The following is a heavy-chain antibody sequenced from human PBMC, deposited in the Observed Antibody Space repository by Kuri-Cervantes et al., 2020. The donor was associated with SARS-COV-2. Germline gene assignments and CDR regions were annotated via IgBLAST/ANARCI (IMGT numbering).Heavy chain of an antibody. CDR3: AKDGDSSGYYGGDAFDI. CDR2: ISGSGGST. J-gene: IGHJ3*02. CDR1: GFTFSTFN. V-gene: IGHV3-23*01. Sequence: GESLKISCVGSGFTFSTFNMHWVRQAPGKGLEWVSAISGSGGSTYYADSVKGRFTISRDNSKNTLYLQMNSLRAEDTAVYYCAKDGDSSGYYGGDAFDIWGQGTMVTVSS. D-gene: IGHD3-22*01.